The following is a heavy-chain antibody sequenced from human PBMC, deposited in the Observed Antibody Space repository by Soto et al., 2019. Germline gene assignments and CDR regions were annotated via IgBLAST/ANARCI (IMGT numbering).Heavy chain of an antibody. Sequence: GGSLRLSCAISGPTSSTHSINWVRQAPGKGLEWVASISSGNGHIYYADSLKGRFAISRDTAKNSVSLQMDSLSAEDTAVYFCARDLGTSGYTYGRFFDFWGRGTLVTVSS. CDR3: ARDLGTSGYTYGRFFDF. CDR1: GPTSSTHS. V-gene: IGHV3-21*01. CDR2: ISSGNGHI. D-gene: IGHD5-18*01. J-gene: IGHJ4*02.